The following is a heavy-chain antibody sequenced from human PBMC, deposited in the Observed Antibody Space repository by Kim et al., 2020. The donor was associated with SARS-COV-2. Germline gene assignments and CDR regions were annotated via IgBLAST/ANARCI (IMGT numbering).Heavy chain of an antibody. V-gene: IGHV4-59*09. J-gene: IGHJ3*02. CDR3: ARGSSSSWYLGAFDI. D-gene: IGHD6-13*01. Sequence: PSLKSRVTISVDTSKNQFSLKLSSVTAADTAVYYCARGSSSSWYLGAFDIWGQGTMVTVSS.